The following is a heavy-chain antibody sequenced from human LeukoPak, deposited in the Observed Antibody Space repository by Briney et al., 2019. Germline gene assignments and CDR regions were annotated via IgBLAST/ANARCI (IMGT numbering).Heavy chain of an antibody. CDR1: GFTFSSYG. J-gene: IGHJ6*02. CDR2: ISGSGGST. V-gene: IGHV3-23*01. D-gene: IGHD3-22*01. Sequence: GGSLRLSCAASGFTFSSYGMHWVRQAPGKGLGWVSAISGSGGSTYYADSVKGRFTISRDNSKNTLYLQMNSLRAEDTAVYYCAKGLYYDSSGYYPYYGMDVWGQGTTVTVSS. CDR3: AKGLYYDSSGYYPYYGMDV.